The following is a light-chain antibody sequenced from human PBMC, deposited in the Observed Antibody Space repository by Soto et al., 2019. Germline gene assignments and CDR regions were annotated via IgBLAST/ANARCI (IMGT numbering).Light chain of an antibody. CDR1: QGISSY. Sequence: AIRMTQSPSSFSASTGDRVTITCRASQGISSYLAWYQQKPGKAPKLLIYAASTLQSGVPSRFSGSGSRTDFTLTISCLQSEDFATYYCQQYYSLWTFGQGTKVEIK. J-gene: IGKJ1*01. CDR3: QQYYSLWT. CDR2: AAS. V-gene: IGKV1-8*01.